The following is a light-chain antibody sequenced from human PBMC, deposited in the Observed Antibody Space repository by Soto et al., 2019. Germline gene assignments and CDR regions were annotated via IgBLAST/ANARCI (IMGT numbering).Light chain of an antibody. CDR2: EVS. J-gene: IGLJ1*01. Sequence: QSALTQPPSVSGSPGQSVAISCTGTSSDVGSYNRVAWYQQSPGTAPKLMIYEVSNRPSGVPDRFSGSKSGNTASLTISGLQAEDEADYYCSSFTSSSTYVFGTGTKLTLL. V-gene: IGLV2-18*02. CDR1: SSDVGSYNR. CDR3: SSFTSSSTYV.